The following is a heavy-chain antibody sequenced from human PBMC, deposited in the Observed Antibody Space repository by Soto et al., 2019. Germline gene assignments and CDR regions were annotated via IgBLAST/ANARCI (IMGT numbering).Heavy chain of an antibody. Sequence: QVQLVQSGAEVKRPGASVKVSCKASGYTFTNYYMHWVRQAPGQGLEWMGVIHYSGATPTYAQKFQGRVTMARDTSTSTVYVELSSLTSEDTAVYYCARGGPDLATIVSFDYCGQGTLVTVSS. CDR2: IHYSGATP. CDR3: ARGGPDLATIVSFDY. D-gene: IGHD3-22*01. J-gene: IGHJ4*02. V-gene: IGHV1-46*01. CDR1: GYTFTNYY.